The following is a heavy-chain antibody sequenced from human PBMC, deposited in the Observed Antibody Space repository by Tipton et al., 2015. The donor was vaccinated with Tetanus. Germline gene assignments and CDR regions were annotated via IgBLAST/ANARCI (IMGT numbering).Heavy chain of an antibody. V-gene: IGHV4-31*02. CDR2: IYSSGST. CDR3: ARDQARGARGWNYFDF. CDR1: Y. Sequence: YWIGWIRQRPGKGLEWIGDIYSSGSTYTDPSLKGRVTISVDTSENQFSLRLNSVTAADTAVYYCARDQARGARGWNYFDFWGLGTLVTVSS. D-gene: IGHD1-26*01. J-gene: IGHJ4*02.